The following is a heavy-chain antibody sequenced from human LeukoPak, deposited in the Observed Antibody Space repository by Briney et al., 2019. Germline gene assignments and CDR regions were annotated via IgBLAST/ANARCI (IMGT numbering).Heavy chain of an antibody. CDR1: GYTFTGYY. CDR2: INPNSGGT. Sequence: ASVKVSCKASGYTFTGYYIHWVRQAPGQGLEWMGWINPNSGGTNYAQKFQGRVTMTRDTSISTAYMELSRLRSDDTAVYYCARARRIMITFGGDLDWFDPWGQGTLVTVSS. CDR3: ARARRIMITFGGDLDWFDP. D-gene: IGHD3-16*01. J-gene: IGHJ5*02. V-gene: IGHV1-2*02.